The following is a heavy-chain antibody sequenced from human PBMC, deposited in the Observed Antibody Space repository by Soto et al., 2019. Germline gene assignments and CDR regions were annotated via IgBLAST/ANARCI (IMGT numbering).Heavy chain of an antibody. CDR3: ATVIGGLESYWGGFHYYYALDV. J-gene: IGHJ6*02. CDR1: GFIFSDYA. V-gene: IGHV3-23*01. CDR2: ISGSDGTT. Sequence: EVQLLESGGGLTQPGGSLRLSCAASGFIFSDYAMYWVRQAPGKGLEWVSVISGSDGTTYYADSVRGRFTMSRDNSRNTIYLEMMRRRAEDRAVYYCATVIGGLESYWGGFHYYYALDVWGQGTTVPVSS. D-gene: IGHD3-10*01.